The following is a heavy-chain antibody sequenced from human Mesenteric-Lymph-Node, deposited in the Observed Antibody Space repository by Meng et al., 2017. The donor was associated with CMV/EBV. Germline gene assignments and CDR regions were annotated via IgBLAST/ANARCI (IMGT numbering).Heavy chain of an antibody. CDR1: GYTFTSYD. J-gene: IGHJ6*02. CDR2: MNPNSGNT. CDR3: ARDMITFGGVIVRANYYYYYGMDV. V-gene: IGHV1-8*03. Sequence: ASVKVSCKASGYTFTSYDINWVRQATGQGLEWMGWMNPNSGNTGYAQKFQGRVTITRNTSISTAYMELSSLRSEDTAVYYCARDMITFGGVIVRANYYYYYGMDVWGQGTTVPSP. D-gene: IGHD3-16*02.